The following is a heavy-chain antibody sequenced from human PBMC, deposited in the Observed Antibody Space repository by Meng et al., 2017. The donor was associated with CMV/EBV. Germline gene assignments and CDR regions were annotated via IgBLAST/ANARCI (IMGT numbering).Heavy chain of an antibody. V-gene: IGHV4-39*07. J-gene: IGHJ4*02. CDR1: GGSISSSSYY. Sequence: QLHLQESGTGLVKPSETLSVTCTVSGGSISSSSYYWGWIRQPPGKGLEWIGSIYYSGSTYYNPSLKSRVTISVDTSKNQFSLKLSSVTAADTAVYYCARGGIAAAGLHWGQGTLVTVSS. CDR2: IYYSGST. CDR3: ARGGIAAAGLH. D-gene: IGHD6-13*01.